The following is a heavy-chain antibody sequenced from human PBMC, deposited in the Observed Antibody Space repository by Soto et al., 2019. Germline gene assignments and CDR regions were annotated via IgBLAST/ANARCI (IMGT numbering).Heavy chain of an antibody. CDR2: IIPIFGTA. V-gene: IGHV1-69*01. Sequence: QVQLVQSGAEVKKPGSSVKVSCKASGGTFSSYAISWVRQAPGQGLEWMGGIIPIFGTANYAQKFQGRVTITEDESKSTAYMELSSLRCEDTAVYDCASSPLGYCSRTSCRRITVFDYWGQGSLVTVCS. D-gene: IGHD2-2*01. CDR1: GGTFSSYA. CDR3: ASSPLGYCSRTSCRRITVFDY. J-gene: IGHJ4*02.